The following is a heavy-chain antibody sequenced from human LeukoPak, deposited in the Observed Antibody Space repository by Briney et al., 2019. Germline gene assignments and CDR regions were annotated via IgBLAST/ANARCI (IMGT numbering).Heavy chain of an antibody. CDR1: GGTFSSYA. Sequence: ASVKVSCKASGGTFSSYAISWVRQAPGQGLEWMGRIIPILGIANYAQKFQGRVTITADKSTSTAYMELSSLRSEDTAVYYCARGRYYDSSGPGFDPWGQGTLATVSS. CDR2: IIPILGIA. D-gene: IGHD3-22*01. CDR3: ARGRYYDSSGPGFDP. J-gene: IGHJ5*02. V-gene: IGHV1-69*04.